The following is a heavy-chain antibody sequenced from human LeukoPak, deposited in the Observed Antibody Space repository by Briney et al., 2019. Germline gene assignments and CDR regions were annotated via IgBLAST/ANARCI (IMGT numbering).Heavy chain of an antibody. CDR2: IYYSGST. CDR3: ARGCSSTSCWLRMDV. CDR1: GGSISSYY. J-gene: IGHJ6*02. D-gene: IGHD2-2*01. Sequence: SETLSLTCTVSGGSISSYYWCWIRQPPGKGLEWIGYIYYSGSTNYNPSLKGRVTMSIDTSKNQFSLKLSSLTAADTAVYYCARGCSSTSCWLRMDVWGQGTTVTVSS. V-gene: IGHV4-59*12.